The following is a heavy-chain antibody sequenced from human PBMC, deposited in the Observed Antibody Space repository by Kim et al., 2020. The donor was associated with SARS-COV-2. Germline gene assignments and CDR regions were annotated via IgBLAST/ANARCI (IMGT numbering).Heavy chain of an antibody. J-gene: IGHJ4*02. CDR1: GYSFTSYW. CDR3: ARHMGGWNTMIGPKQYYFDY. D-gene: IGHD3-22*01. V-gene: IGHV5-51*01. Sequence: GESLKISCKGSGYSFTSYWIGWVRQMPGKGLEWMGIIYPGDSDTRYSPSFQGQVTISADKSISTAYLQWSSLKASDTAMYYCARHMGGWNTMIGPKQYYFDYWGQGPLVTVSS. CDR2: IYPGDSDT.